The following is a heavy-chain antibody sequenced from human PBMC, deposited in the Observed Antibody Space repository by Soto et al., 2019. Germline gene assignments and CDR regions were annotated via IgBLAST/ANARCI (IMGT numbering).Heavy chain of an antibody. CDR1: GFTFSSYW. CDR3: AKNQDPAHYVWGSYQPAIDY. CDR2: IKQDGSEK. D-gene: IGHD3-16*02. V-gene: IGHV3-7*01. Sequence: GGSLRLSCAASGFTFSSYWMSWVRQAPGKGLEWVANIKQDGSEKYYADSVKGRFTISRDNSKNTLYLQMNSLRAEDTAVYYCAKNQDPAHYVWGSYQPAIDYWGQGTLVTVSS. J-gene: IGHJ4*02.